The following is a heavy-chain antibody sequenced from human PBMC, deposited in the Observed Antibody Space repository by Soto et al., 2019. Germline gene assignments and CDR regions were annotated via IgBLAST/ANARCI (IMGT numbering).Heavy chain of an antibody. CDR1: GGSISSGGYY. D-gene: IGHD3-22*01. CDR3: ARDRTYYYDSSGYGNWFDP. V-gene: IGHV4-31*03. J-gene: IGHJ5*02. Sequence: SETLSLTCTVSGGSISSGGYYWSWIRQHPGKGLEWIGYIYYSGSTYYNPSLKSGVTISVDTSKNQFSLKLSSVTAADTAVYYCARDRTYYYDSSGYGNWFDPWGQGTLVTVSS. CDR2: IYYSGST.